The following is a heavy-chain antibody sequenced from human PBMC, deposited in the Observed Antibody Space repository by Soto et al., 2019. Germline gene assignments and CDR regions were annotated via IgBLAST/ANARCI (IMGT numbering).Heavy chain of an antibody. CDR3: ARWGCSGTNCNLNQRSYDL. CDR2: IWYDGSNK. Sequence: VQLVGSGGGVVQPGMSLRLSCAASGFIFNEYGMHWVRQAPGKGLEWVAVIWYDGSNKYYADSVKGRFTISRDNSKNTMSLQMNNLRAEDTAVYYSARWGCSGTNCNLNQRSYDLWGQGTLVTVSS. J-gene: IGHJ4*02. V-gene: IGHV3-33*03. CDR1: GFIFNEYG. D-gene: IGHD2-15*01.